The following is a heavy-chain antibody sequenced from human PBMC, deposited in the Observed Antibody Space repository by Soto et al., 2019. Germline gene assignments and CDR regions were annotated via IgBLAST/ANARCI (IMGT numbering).Heavy chain of an antibody. CDR2: IYHSGST. J-gene: IGHJ4*02. V-gene: IGHV4-39*07. CDR1: GGSISSSSDY. CDR3: VRVPDY. Sequence: SETLSLTCTVSGGSISSSSDYWGWIRQTPGKGLDWIGNIYHSGSTYYDPSLKSRVTISVDRSKNQFSLKLSSVTAADTAVYYCVRVPDYWGQGTLVTVSS.